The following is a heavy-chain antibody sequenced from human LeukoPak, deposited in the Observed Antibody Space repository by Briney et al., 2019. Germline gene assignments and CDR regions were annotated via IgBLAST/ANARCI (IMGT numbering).Heavy chain of an antibody. V-gene: IGHV3-23*01. CDR2: ISGSGGTT. Sequence: GGSLRLSCAASGFTFSSYAMSWVRQAPGKGLEWISVISGSGGTTYYADSVKGRFTISRDNSKNTLYLQMKSLRAEDTAVYYCARDHRVAAAGGFDYWGQGTLVTVSS. J-gene: IGHJ4*02. CDR3: ARDHRVAAAGGFDY. CDR1: GFTFSSYA. D-gene: IGHD6-13*01.